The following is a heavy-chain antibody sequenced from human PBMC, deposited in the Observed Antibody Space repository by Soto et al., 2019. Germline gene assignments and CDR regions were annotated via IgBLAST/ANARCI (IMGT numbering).Heavy chain of an antibody. CDR2: MNPNSGNT. D-gene: IGHD2-8*01. CDR3: ARARYCTNGVCYGFDP. CDR1: GYTFTSYD. V-gene: IGHV1-8*01. J-gene: IGHJ5*02. Sequence: QVQLVQSGAEVKKPGASVKVSCKASGYTFTSYDINWVRQATGQGLEWMGWMNPNSGNTGYAQKFQGRVTMTRNTSISTAYMELSSLRSEDTAVYYSARARYCTNGVCYGFDPWGQGTLVTVSS.